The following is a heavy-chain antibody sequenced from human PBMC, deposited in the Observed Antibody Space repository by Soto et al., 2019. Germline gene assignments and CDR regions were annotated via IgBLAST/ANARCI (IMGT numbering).Heavy chain of an antibody. V-gene: IGHV6-1*01. D-gene: IGHD2-8*01. CDR1: GDSVSTNSAA. CDR2: TYYRSNWYT. CDR3: ARLIGNNWLDS. J-gene: IGHJ5*01. Sequence: SQTLSLTCAISGDSVSTNSAAWDWIRQSPSRGLEWLGRTYYRSNWYTGSGVSVKGRITTYPDTSTNQLALQLNSVTPDDTAVYYCARLIGNNWLDSWGQGTLVTVSS.